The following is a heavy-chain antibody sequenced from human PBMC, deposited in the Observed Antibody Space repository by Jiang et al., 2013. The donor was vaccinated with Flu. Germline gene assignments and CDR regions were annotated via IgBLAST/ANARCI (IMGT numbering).Heavy chain of an antibody. CDR3: ARDRDYYDSSGHQNTIDY. CDR1: GYTFTSYA. V-gene: IGHV1-3*01. D-gene: IGHD3-22*01. CDR2: IKLAMVNT. J-gene: IGHJ4*02. Sequence: SCKASGYTFTSYAMHWVRQAPGQRLEWMGWIKLAMVNTKYSQKFQGRVTITRDTSASTAYMELSSLRSEDTAVYYCARDRDYYDSSGHQNTIDYWGQGTLVTVSS.